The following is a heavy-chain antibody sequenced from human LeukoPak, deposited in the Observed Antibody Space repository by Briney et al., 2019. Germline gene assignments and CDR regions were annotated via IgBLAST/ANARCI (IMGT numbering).Heavy chain of an antibody. CDR3: ARDHYDILTGYRRIDY. Sequence: PSETLSLTCAVSGGSISSSSWWSWVRQPPGKGLEWIGEIYHSGSTNYNPSLKSRVTISVDTSKNQFSLKLSSVTAADTAVYYCARDHYDILTGYRRIDYWGQGTLVTVSS. CDR2: IYHSGST. CDR1: GGSISSSSW. V-gene: IGHV4-4*02. J-gene: IGHJ4*02. D-gene: IGHD3-9*01.